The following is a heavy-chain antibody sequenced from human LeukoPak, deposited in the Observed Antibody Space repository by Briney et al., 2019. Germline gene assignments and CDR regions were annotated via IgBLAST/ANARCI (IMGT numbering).Heavy chain of an antibody. D-gene: IGHD2-2*01. CDR2: ICSSSSTI. V-gene: IGHV3-48*01. J-gene: IGHJ4*02. CDR3: VTLSYYCNSTSCSPSDY. Sequence: GGSLRLSCAASGVTFSSYSMNWVRQAPGKGLEWGSDICSSSSTIYYADPVKGRFTFSKTNSKNRSHLQMDSLRAEATLVYYVVTLSYYCNSTSCSPSDYWGQGTLVSVSS. CDR1: GVTFSSYS.